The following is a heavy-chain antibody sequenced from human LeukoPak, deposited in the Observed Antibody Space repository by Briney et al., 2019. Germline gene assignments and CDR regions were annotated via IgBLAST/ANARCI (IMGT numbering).Heavy chain of an antibody. Sequence: GSLRLSCAASGFAFSTSDMHWVRQAAGQGLEWVSGIGKAGDTYYLDSVRGRFTIFRENDENSVYLQMNNLRAGDTAVYYCARGDYMGFDPWGQGTLVTVSS. CDR2: IGKAGDT. CDR3: ARGDYMGFDP. D-gene: IGHD4-11*01. J-gene: IGHJ5*02. CDR1: GFAFSTSD. V-gene: IGHV3-13*01.